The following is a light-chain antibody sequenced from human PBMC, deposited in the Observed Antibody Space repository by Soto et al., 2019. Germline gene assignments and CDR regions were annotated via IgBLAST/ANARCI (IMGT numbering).Light chain of an antibody. J-gene: IGKJ4*01. CDR3: AQGLATPFT. CDR2: LGS. V-gene: IGKV2-40*01. Sequence: DIVMTQTPLSLTVTPGEPASISCRSSQSLLDSDDGNTYLDWYLQKPGQSPQLLIYLGSSRASGVPDRFSGSGSGTDFTLTISRVEAEDVGIYFCAQGLATPFTFGGGTKVDIK. CDR1: QSLLDSDDGNTY.